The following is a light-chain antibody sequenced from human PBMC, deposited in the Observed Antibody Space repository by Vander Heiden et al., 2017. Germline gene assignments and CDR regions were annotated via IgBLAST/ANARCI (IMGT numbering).Light chain of an antibody. V-gene: IGLV1-44*01. CDR1: SSNIGSNA. J-gene: IGLJ3*02. Sequence: SVLTQPPSASATPGPRVTISCSGSSSNIGSNAVSWYQQLPGMAPKFLIFSNNQRPSGVPDRFSGSKSGTSASLAISGLQSEDEADYYCAAWDDSLKAWVFGGGTKLTVL. CDR2: SNN. CDR3: AAWDDSLKAWV.